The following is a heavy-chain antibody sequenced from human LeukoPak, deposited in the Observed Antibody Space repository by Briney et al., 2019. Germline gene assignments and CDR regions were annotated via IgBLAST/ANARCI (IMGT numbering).Heavy chain of an antibody. CDR2: IWYGESNK. J-gene: IGHJ3*02. CDR3: AKGATYCSSTSCLDAFDI. CDR1: GFTFSNYG. D-gene: IGHD2-2*01. V-gene: IGHV3-30*18. Sequence: GRSLRLSCAASGFTFSNYGMDWVRQAPGKGLEWVAVIWYGESNKYYADSVKGRFTISRDNSKNTLYLQMNSLRAEDTAVYYCAKGATYCSSTSCLDAFDIWGQGTMVTVSS.